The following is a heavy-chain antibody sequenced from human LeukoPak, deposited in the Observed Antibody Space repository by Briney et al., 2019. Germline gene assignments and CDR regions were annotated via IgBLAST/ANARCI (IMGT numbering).Heavy chain of an antibody. D-gene: IGHD3-3*01. V-gene: IGHV3-23*01. CDR3: AKGDYDFWSGYYSAYYFAY. CDR1: GFTFSSYA. J-gene: IGHJ4*02. Sequence: PGGSLRLSCAASGFTFSSYAMSWVRQAPGKGLEWVSAISGSGGSTYYADSVKGRFTISRDNSKNTLYLQMNSPRAEDTAVYYCAKGDYDFWSGYYSAYYFAYWGQGTLVTVSS. CDR2: ISGSGGST.